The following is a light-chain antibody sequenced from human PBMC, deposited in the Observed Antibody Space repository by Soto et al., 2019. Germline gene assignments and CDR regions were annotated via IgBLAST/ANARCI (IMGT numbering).Light chain of an antibody. Sequence: PSFLSASVGDRVTVTCRSSQDIRSYLAWYQQKPGKAPKVLIYGASTLQSGVPPRFGGSGSGTVFTLTISSLQPEDFATYYCQQSYSTPLTFGGGTKVDI. J-gene: IGKJ4*01. CDR3: QQSYSTPLT. CDR1: QDIRSY. V-gene: IGKV1-9*01. CDR2: GAS.